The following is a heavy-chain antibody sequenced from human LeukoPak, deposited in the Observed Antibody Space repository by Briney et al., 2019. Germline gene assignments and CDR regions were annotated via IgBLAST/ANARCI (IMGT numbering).Heavy chain of an antibody. Sequence: SETLSLTCTVSGASITNSAYHWGWIRQPPGKGLEWIGSINYSGGTHYNPSLQSRVTISADTSKNQFSLKLSSVTAADTAVYYCARVYYSSSYDYWYFDLWGRGTLVTVSS. CDR3: ARVYYSSSYDYWYFDL. CDR1: GASITNSAYH. J-gene: IGHJ2*01. V-gene: IGHV4-39*07. D-gene: IGHD6-13*01. CDR2: INYSGGT.